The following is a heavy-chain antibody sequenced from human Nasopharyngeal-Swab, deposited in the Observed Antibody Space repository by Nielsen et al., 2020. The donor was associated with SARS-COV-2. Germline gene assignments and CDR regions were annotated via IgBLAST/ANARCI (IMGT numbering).Heavy chain of an antibody. V-gene: IGHV3-21*01. Sequence: GESLKISCAASGFTFSSYSMNWVRQAPGKGLEWVSSISSSSSYIYYADSVKGRFTISRDNAKNSLYPQMNSLRAEDTAVYYCAREGQIFGVVDYYYYGLDVWGQGTTVTVSS. CDR1: GFTFSSYS. CDR2: ISSSSSYI. D-gene: IGHD3-3*01. CDR3: AREGQIFGVVDYYYYGLDV. J-gene: IGHJ6*02.